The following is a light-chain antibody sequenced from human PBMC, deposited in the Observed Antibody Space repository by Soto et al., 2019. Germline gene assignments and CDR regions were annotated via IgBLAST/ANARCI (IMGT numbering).Light chain of an antibody. CDR3: HQRNK. V-gene: IGKV3D-20*02. CDR2: GAS. J-gene: IGKJ5*01. Sequence: EIVLTQSPGTLSLSPGERATLSCRASQSVSSSYLAWYQQKPGQAPRLLIYGASNRATGVSARFSGSGSGTEFTLTISSLEPEDFGVYFCHQRNKFGQGTRLEIK. CDR1: QSVSSSY.